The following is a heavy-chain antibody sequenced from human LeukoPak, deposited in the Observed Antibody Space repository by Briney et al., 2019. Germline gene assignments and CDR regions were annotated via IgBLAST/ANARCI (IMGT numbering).Heavy chain of an antibody. D-gene: IGHD6-19*01. CDR3: AREGIAVAGTFRYYFDY. J-gene: IGHJ4*02. CDR2: IWYDGSNK. V-gene: IGHV3-33*01. Sequence: GGSLRLSCAASGFTFSSYGMHWVRQAPGKGLEWVAVIWYDGSNKYYADSVKGRFTISRDNSKNTLYLQMNSLRAEDAAVYYCAREGIAVAGTFRYYFDYWGQGTLVTVSS. CDR1: GFTFSSYG.